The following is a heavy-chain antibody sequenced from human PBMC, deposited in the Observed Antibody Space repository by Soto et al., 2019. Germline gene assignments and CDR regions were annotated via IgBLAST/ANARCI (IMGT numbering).Heavy chain of an antibody. V-gene: IGHV4-31*03. CDR2: VYCSGRT. Sequence: QVQLQESGPGLVKPSQTLSLTCTVSGGSISSGGYYWSWIRQHPGKGLGWIGYVYCSGRTYYNPSHKSRVTISVDTSKNQFSLKLSSVTAADTAVYYCARDLSSYDAFDNWGQGTMVTVSP. CDR1: GGSISSGGYY. D-gene: IGHD6-19*01. CDR3: ARDLSSYDAFDN. J-gene: IGHJ3*02.